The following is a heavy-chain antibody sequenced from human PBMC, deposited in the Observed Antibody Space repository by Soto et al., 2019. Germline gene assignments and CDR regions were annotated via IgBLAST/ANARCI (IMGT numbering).Heavy chain of an antibody. CDR1: GITVSTSDYY. CDR3: AGFVVPASRNSDFDY. Sequence: SETLSLTCTVSGITVSTSDYYWGWVRHPPGKGLDWIGNIYYSGITFYNPSLRSRVTLSVDTSKNQFSLRLNSVTAADTAVYFCAGFVVPASRNSDFDYWGQGTLVTVSS. V-gene: IGHV4-39*01. J-gene: IGHJ4*02. CDR2: IYYSGIT. D-gene: IGHD2-15*01.